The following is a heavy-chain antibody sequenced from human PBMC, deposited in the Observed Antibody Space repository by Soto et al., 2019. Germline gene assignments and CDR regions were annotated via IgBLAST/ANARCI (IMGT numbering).Heavy chain of an antibody. J-gene: IGHJ6*02. CDR1: GYSFNSYW. CDR2: IDPSDSYI. D-gene: IGHD2-15*01. Sequence: EVQLVPSGAEVKKPGESLRISCKGSGYSFNSYWISWVRQMPGKGLEGMGRIDPSDSYINSNPSFQGHVTISADKSISTAYLQWSSLKASDTAMYYCGRTRGQNCNGGNCYFGMDVWGQGTTVTVSS. CDR3: GRTRGQNCNGGNCYFGMDV. V-gene: IGHV5-10-1*01.